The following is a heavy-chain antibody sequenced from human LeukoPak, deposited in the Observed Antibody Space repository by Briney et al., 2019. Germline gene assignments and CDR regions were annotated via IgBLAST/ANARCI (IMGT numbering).Heavy chain of an antibody. CDR3: ARDREAAEY. J-gene: IGHJ4*02. Sequence: GGSLRLSCVASGFTFSYYALHWVRQAPGKGLDYVSAINNDGGDTYYADSVKGRFTISRDNSKNTLYLQMNSLRAEDTAVYYCARDREAAEYWGQGTLVTVSS. CDR2: INNDGGDT. D-gene: IGHD6-13*01. CDR1: GFTFSYYA. V-gene: IGHV3-64*04.